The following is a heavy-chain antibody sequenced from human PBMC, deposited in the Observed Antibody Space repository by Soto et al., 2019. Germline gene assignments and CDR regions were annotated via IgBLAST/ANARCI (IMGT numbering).Heavy chain of an antibody. V-gene: IGHV4-31*11. D-gene: IGHD6-19*01. CDR3: TRGGSGWKALNWFDP. J-gene: IGHJ5*02. Sequence: QVQLQESGPGLVKPSQTLSLTCAVSGASNSNPGYSWTWIRQHPGGGLEWLGSNNYRGDTYYNPSLKSRMTISLDTSKNQFSLWLTSVTAADTAVYYCTRGGSGWKALNWFDPWGQGTQVTVSS. CDR1: GASNSNPGYS. CDR2: NNYRGDT.